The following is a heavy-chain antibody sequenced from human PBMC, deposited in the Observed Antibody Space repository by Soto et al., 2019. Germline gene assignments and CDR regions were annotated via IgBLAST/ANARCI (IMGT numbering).Heavy chain of an antibody. CDR2: MYHSGSP. CDR1: GGSISSNSDF. V-gene: IGHV4-39*01. Sequence: SETLSLTCTVSGGSISSNSDFLAWVRQPPGKGLERIGTMYHSGSPYSNPSLKSRVTISVDTPKKQFSLKLTSVTAADTGVYYCARGSGAYYYYDMDVWGQGPTVTVSS. D-gene: IGHD3-10*01. CDR3: ARGSGAYYYYDMDV. J-gene: IGHJ6*02.